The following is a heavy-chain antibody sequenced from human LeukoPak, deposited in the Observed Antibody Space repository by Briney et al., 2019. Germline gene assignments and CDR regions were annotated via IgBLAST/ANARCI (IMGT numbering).Heavy chain of an antibody. J-gene: IGHJ6*03. Sequence: SETLSLTCAVSGGSFSGYYWSWIRKPQGKGLEWIGYIYYSGSTNYNPSLKSRVTISVATSKNQFSLKLSSVTAAHTAVYYCARDGGVAGTGAYYYYMDVWGKGTTATVSS. CDR1: GGSFSGYY. V-gene: IGHV4-59*01. CDR2: IYYSGST. CDR3: ARDGGVAGTGAYYYYMDV. D-gene: IGHD6-19*01.